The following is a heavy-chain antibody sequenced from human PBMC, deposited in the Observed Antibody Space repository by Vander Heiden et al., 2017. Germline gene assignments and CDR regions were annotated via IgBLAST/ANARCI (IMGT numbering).Heavy chain of an antibody. CDR3: ARDATILRFLEWGDGMDV. CDR1: GFTFSSYG. V-gene: IGHV3-33*01. Sequence: QVQLVESGGGVVQPGRSLRLPCAASGFTFSSYGMPWVRQAPGKGLWVVAVIWYDGSNKYYADSVKGRFTISRDNSKNTLYLQMNSLRAEDTAVYYCARDATILRFLEWGDGMDVWGQGTTVTVSS. J-gene: IGHJ6*02. CDR2: IWYDGSNK. D-gene: IGHD3-3*01.